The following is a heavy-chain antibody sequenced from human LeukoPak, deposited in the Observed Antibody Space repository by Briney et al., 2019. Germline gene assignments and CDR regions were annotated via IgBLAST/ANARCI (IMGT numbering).Heavy chain of an antibody. Sequence: SETLSLTCTVSGGSISSGSYYWSWIRQPPGKGLEWIGYIYYSGSTNYNPSLKSRVTISVDTSKNQFSLKLSSVTAADTAVYYCAREVTMVRGVISHYYMDVWGKGTTVTVPS. CDR1: GGSISSGSYY. D-gene: IGHD3-10*01. V-gene: IGHV4-61*01. CDR2: IYYSGST. CDR3: AREVTMVRGVISHYYMDV. J-gene: IGHJ6*03.